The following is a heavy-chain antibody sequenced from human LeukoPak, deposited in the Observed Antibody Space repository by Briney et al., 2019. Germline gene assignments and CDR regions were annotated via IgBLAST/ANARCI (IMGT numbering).Heavy chain of an antibody. CDR2: ISSASNTI. J-gene: IGHJ5*02. D-gene: IGHD3-10*01. CDR3: ARDGWFGDYNWFDP. V-gene: IGHV3-48*01. Sequence: GESLRLSCAASGSTFSSYSMNWVRQAPGKGLEWVSYISSASNTIYYADSVKGRFTISRDNAKNSLYLQMNSLRAEDTAMYYCARDGWFGDYNWFDPWGRGTLVTVSS. CDR1: GSTFSSYS.